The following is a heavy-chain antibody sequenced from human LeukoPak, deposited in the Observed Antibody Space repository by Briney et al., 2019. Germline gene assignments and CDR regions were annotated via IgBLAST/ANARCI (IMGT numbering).Heavy chain of an antibody. V-gene: IGHV3-48*03. Sequence: SGGSLRLSCAASGFTFSSYEMNWVRQAPGKGLEWVSYISSSGSTIYYADSVKGRFTISRDNAKNSLYLQMNSLRAEDTAVYYCARETRYYYDSSGSTRGQGTLVTVSS. D-gene: IGHD3-22*01. CDR3: ARETRYYYDSSGST. J-gene: IGHJ4*02. CDR2: ISSSGSTI. CDR1: GFTFSSYE.